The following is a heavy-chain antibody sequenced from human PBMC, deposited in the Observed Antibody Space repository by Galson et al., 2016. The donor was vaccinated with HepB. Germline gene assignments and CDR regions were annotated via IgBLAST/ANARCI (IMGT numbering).Heavy chain of an antibody. Sequence: SLRLSCAASGFTLSDYWMAWVRQAPGKGLEWVADIKRDGGQKQYVESVKGRLTISRDNAEASGYLQMNSLRAEDTAIYYCARDTHDYRRSNNYWGAFDIWGQGTMVTVSS. V-gene: IGHV3-7*03. D-gene: IGHD5-12*01. CDR2: IKRDGGQK. CDR3: ARDTHDYRRSNNYWGAFDI. J-gene: IGHJ3*02. CDR1: GFTLSDYW.